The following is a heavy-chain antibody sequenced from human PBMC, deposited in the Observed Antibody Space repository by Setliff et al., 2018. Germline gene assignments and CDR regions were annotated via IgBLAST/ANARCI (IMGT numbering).Heavy chain of an antibody. Sequence: ASVKVSCKASGYTFNNYGIIWVRQAPGQGPEWMGWISAYSGETNYAQIFQGRVTMTTDTPTSTAYMELRSLTSDDTAVYYCARGQTLRHFDWPTAFDYWGRGTLVTV. CDR2: ISAYSGET. CDR3: ARGQTLRHFDWPTAFDY. J-gene: IGHJ4*02. V-gene: IGHV1-18*01. D-gene: IGHD3-9*01. CDR1: GYTFNNYG.